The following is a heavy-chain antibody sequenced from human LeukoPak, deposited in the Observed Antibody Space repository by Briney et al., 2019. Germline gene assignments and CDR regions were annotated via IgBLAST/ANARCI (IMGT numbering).Heavy chain of an antibody. CDR2: IYHTGST. J-gene: IGHJ5*02. CDR1: GGSISGSGYY. CDR3: VRDPKSAVAADWFDP. D-gene: IGHD6-19*01. Sequence: KASETLSLTCTVSGGSISGSGYYWGWIRQPPGKGLEWIGYIYHTGSTYYNPSLKSRVTISIDTSNQFSLRLTSMTAADTAVYCVRDPKSAVAADWFDPWGQGTLVTVSS. V-gene: IGHV4-30-2*01.